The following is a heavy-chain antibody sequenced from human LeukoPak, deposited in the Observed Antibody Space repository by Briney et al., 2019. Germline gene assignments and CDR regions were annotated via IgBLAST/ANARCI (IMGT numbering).Heavy chain of an antibody. Sequence: PGGSLRLSCAAPGFTFSSYEMNWVRQAPGKGLEWVSYISSSGSTIYYADSVKGRFTISRDNAKNSLYLQMNSLRAEDTAVYYCARSTRGVVPAALGYWGQGTLVTVSS. CDR2: ISSSGSTI. D-gene: IGHD2-2*01. CDR3: ARSTRGVVPAALGY. CDR1: GFTFSSYE. V-gene: IGHV3-48*03. J-gene: IGHJ4*02.